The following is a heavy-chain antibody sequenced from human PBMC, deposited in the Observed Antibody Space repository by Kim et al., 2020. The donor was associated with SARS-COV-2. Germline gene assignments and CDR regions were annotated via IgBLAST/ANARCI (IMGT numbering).Heavy chain of an antibody. J-gene: IGHJ4*02. D-gene: IGHD3-10*01. V-gene: IGHV3-23*01. Sequence: DSVKGRFTISRDNSKNTLYLQMNSLRAEDTAVYYCAKDHDYYGSGLRFDYWGQGTLVTVSS. CDR3: AKDHDYYGSGLRFDY.